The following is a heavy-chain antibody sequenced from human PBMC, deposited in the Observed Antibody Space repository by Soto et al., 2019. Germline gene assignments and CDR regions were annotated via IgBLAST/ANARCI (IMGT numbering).Heavy chain of an antibody. CDR1: GHTFSTYA. CDR3: ASDSGYYDGGAFDI. Sequence: EASVKVSCKPSGHTFSTYAMHWVRQAPGQRFEWMGCIKAGNGDTKYSQKFQGRVTISRDTSASTDYMELSSLRSEDTAIYYCASDSGYYDGGAFDIWGLGTRVTVSS. CDR2: IKAGNGDT. D-gene: IGHD3-22*01. J-gene: IGHJ3*02. V-gene: IGHV1-3*01.